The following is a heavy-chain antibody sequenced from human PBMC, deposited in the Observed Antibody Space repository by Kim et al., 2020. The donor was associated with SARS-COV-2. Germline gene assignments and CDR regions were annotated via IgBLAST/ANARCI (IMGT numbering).Heavy chain of an antibody. J-gene: IGHJ4*02. CDR3: VKARTSGDSPCDY. V-gene: IGHV3-64D*06. CDR2: ISTDGRST. CDR1: GFSFSNYA. D-gene: IGHD6-19*01. Sequence: GGSLRLSCLASGFSFSNYAMHWVRQAPEKGLEYVSSISTDGRSTYYADSVKGRFTVSRDNSKNTMILQMTTLRPDDTAKYYCVKARTSGDSPCDYWGQGALVTVSS.